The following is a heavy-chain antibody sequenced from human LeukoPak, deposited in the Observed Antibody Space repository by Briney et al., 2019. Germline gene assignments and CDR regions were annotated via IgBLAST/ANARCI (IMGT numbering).Heavy chain of an antibody. CDR1: GFTFSSYA. J-gene: IGHJ1*01. V-gene: IGHV3-23*01. CDR2: ISGSGGST. CDR3: ANNPGSYSSSWYGYFQH. Sequence: PGGSLRLSCAASGFTFSSYAMSWVRQAPGKGLEWVSAISGSGGSTYYADSVKGRFTISRDNSKNTLYLQMNSLRAEDTAVYYCANNPGSYSSSWYGYFQHWGQGTLVTVSS. D-gene: IGHD6-13*01.